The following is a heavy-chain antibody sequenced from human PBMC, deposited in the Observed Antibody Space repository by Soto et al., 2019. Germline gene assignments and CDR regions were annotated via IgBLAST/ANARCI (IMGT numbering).Heavy chain of an antibody. Sequence: SETLSLTCTFSCASVSGGSHYWSWIRQPPGKGLEWIGHIYYSGYTKYNPSLKSRVTISGDTSKNQFSLKLSSVTAADTAVYYCASLRGGFDPWGQGTLVTVSS. CDR3: ASLRGGFDP. CDR2: IYYSGYT. D-gene: IGHD3-10*01. CDR1: CASVSGGSHY. J-gene: IGHJ5*02. V-gene: IGHV4-61*01.